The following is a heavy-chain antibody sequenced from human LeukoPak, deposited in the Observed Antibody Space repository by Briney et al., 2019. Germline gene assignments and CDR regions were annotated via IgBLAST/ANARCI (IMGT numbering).Heavy chain of an antibody. Sequence: GASLQISCKGSGSIFTSYWIGWVRQLRGKGLEWMGIIYPGDSDTIYSPSFQGQVTISADNSISTAYLQWSSLKASDTAMYYCARLSATVSFLAAYWGQGTLVTVSS. V-gene: IGHV5-51*01. CDR2: IYPGDSDT. D-gene: IGHD4-17*01. CDR3: ARLSATVSFLAAY. CDR1: GSIFTSYW. J-gene: IGHJ4*02.